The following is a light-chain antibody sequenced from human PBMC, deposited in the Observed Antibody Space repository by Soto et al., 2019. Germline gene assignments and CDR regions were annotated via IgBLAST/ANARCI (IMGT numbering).Light chain of an antibody. V-gene: IGKV3-15*01. CDR3: QQYDKWPIT. CDR2: GAS. J-gene: IGKJ5*01. Sequence: EIVMTQSPATLSVSPGEGATLSCRASQSISSNLAWYQQKPGRAPRLLIYGASTRATGIPARFSGSGSGTEFTLTISSLQSEYFAVYYCQQYDKWPITFGQGTRLEIK. CDR1: QSISSN.